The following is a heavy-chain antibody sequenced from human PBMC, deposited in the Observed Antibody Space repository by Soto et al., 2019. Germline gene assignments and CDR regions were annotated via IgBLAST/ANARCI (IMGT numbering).Heavy chain of an antibody. CDR2: INSDGSST. V-gene: IGHV3-74*01. J-gene: IGHJ6*03. Sequence: GGSLRLSCAASGFTFSSYWMHWVRQAPGKGLVWVSRINSDGSSTSYADSVKGRFTISRDNAKNTLYLQMNSLRAEDTAVYYCASYGYSGYDRPKPNYYYYYMDVWGKGTTVTVSS. CDR3: ASYGYSGYDRPKPNYYYYYMDV. CDR1: GFTFSSYW. D-gene: IGHD5-12*01.